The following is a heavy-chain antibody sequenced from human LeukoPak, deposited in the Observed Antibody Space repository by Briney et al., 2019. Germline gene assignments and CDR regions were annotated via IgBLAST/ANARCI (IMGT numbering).Heavy chain of an antibody. V-gene: IGHV3-30*18. J-gene: IGHJ4*02. CDR1: GFTFSSYG. Sequence: GGSLRLSCAASGFTFSSYGMHWVRQAPGKGLKWVAVISYDGSNKYYADSVKGRFTISRDNSKNTLYLQMNSLRAEDTAVYYCAKDQEGTHFDYWGQGTLVTVSS. CDR2: ISYDGSNK. CDR3: AKDQEGTHFDY. D-gene: IGHD1-1*01.